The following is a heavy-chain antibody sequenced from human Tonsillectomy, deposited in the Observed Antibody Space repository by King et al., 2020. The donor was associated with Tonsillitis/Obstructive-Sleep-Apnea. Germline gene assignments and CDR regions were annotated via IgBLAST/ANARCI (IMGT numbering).Heavy chain of an antibody. D-gene: IGHD3-10*01. CDR1: GFTFSSYE. Sequence: EVQLVESGGGLVQPGGSLRLSCAASGFTFSSYEMNWVRQAPGKGLEWVSYISSGGSTIYYADSVKGRFTISRDNAKNSLYLQMNSLRAEDTAVYYCARDRPRGAFDIWGQGTMVTVSS. J-gene: IGHJ3*02. CDR3: ARDRPRGAFDI. CDR2: ISSGGSTI. V-gene: IGHV3-48*03.